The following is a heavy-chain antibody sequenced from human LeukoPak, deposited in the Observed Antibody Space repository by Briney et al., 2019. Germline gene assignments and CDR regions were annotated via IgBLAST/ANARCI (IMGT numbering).Heavy chain of an antibody. CDR1: GYSFSDYS. J-gene: IGHJ4*02. CDR3: ARGGSGSGYLYYFDY. CDR2: INLNSGGT. Sequence: ASVKVSCKASGYSFSDYSMHWVRQAPGQGLEWMGRINLNSGGTTYAQNFQGRVSMTRDTSISTTYMELSGLTSDDTAVYYCARGGSGSGYLYYFDYWGQGTLVSVSS. V-gene: IGHV1-2*06. D-gene: IGHD3-10*01.